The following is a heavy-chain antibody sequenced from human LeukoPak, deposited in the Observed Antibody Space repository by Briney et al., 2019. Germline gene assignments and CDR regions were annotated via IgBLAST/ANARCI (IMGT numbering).Heavy chain of an antibody. Sequence: PGGSLRLSCAASGFTFSSYWMHRVRQAPGKGLVWVSRINSDGSSTSYADSVKGRFTISRDNAKNTLYLQMNSLRAEDTAVYYCAREFGDYYDSSGYDAFDIWGQGTMVTVSS. V-gene: IGHV3-74*01. CDR2: INSDGSST. D-gene: IGHD3-22*01. CDR1: GFTFSSYW. CDR3: AREFGDYYDSSGYDAFDI. J-gene: IGHJ3*02.